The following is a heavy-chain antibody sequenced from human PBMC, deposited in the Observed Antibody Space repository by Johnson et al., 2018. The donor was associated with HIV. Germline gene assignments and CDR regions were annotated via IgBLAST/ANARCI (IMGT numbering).Heavy chain of an antibody. D-gene: IGHD3-3*01. CDR3: AKEGLSGENYDFWSGQGDAFDI. CDR2: INRDGTLT. V-gene: IGHV3-7*04. J-gene: IGHJ3*02. CDR1: GFTFDDYA. Sequence: EVQVLESGGGVVRPGGSLRLSCAASGFTFDDYAMSWVRQAPGKGLEWVANINRDGTLTQHLDSVKGRFTISRDNSKNTLYLQMNSLRAEDTAVYYCAKEGLSGENYDFWSGQGDAFDIWGQGTTVTVSS.